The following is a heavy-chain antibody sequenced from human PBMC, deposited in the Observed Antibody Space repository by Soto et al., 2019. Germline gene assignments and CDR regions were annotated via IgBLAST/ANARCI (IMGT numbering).Heavy chain of an antibody. CDR1: GGTFSSYA. Sequence: RASVKVCCEASGGTFSSYAISWVRQAPGQGLEWMGGIIPIFGTANYAQKFQGRVTITADESTSTAYMELSSLRSEDTAVYYCARSSDSSSWYNYFDYWGQGTLVTSPQ. J-gene: IGHJ4*02. V-gene: IGHV1-69*13. CDR2: IIPIFGTA. D-gene: IGHD6-13*01. CDR3: ARSSDSSSWYNYFDY.